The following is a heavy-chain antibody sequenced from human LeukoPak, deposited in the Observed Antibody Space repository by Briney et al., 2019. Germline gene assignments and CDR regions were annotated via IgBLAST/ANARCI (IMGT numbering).Heavy chain of an antibody. CDR3: AKEEDYGDSFDY. J-gene: IGHJ4*02. CDR2: IRYDGSNK. Sequence: PGGSLRLSCAASGFTFSSYGMHGVRQAPGKGLEWVAFIRYDGSNKYYADSVKGRFTISRDNSKNTLYLQMNSLRAEDTAVYYCAKEEDYGDSFDYWGQGTLVTVSS. V-gene: IGHV3-30*02. CDR1: GFTFSSYG. D-gene: IGHD4-17*01.